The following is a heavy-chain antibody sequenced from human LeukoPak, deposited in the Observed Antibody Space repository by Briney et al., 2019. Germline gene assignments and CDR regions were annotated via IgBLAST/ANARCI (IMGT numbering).Heavy chain of an antibody. D-gene: IGHD6-13*01. J-gene: IGHJ5*02. Sequence: SETLSLTCTVSGGSISSYYWSWIRQPPGKGLEWIGYIYTSGSTNYNPSLKSRVTISVDTSKNQLSLKLSSVTAADTAVYYCARHREGIAAAMSWFDPWGQGTLVTVSS. CDR3: ARHREGIAAAMSWFDP. V-gene: IGHV4-4*09. CDR1: GGSISSYY. CDR2: IYTSGST.